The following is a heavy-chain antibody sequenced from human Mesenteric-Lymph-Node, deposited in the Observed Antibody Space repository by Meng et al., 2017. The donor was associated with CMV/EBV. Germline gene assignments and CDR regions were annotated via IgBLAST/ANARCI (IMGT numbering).Heavy chain of an antibody. CDR2: ISSSGITI. Sequence: GESLKISCAASGFTFTHAWMSWVRQIPGKGLEWVSYISSSGITIYYADSVKGRFTISRDNAKNSLYLQMNSLRAEDTAVYYCARGLEDAGYYIPYWGQGTLVTVSS. CDR1: GFTFTHAW. CDR3: ARGLEDAGYYIPY. J-gene: IGHJ4*02. V-gene: IGHV3-11*04. D-gene: IGHD1-1*01.